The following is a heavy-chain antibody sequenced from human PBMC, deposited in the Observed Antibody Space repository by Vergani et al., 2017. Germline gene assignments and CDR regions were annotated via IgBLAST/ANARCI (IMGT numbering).Heavy chain of an antibody. CDR1: GGSISSYY. CDR3: ASSIYSFDY. J-gene: IGHJ4*02. CDR2: IYYSGST. Sequence: QVQLQESGPGLVKPSETLSLTCTVSGGSISSYYWSWIRQPPGKGLEWIGYIYYSGSTNYNPSLKRRVTISVDTSKNQFSLKLSSVTAADTAVYYCASSIYSFDYWGQGTLVTVSS. V-gene: IGHV4-59*01. D-gene: IGHD6-6*01.